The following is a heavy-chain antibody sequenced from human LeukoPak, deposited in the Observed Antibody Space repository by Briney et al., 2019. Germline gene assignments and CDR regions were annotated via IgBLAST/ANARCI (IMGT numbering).Heavy chain of an antibody. CDR2: IKSKTDGGTT. J-gene: IGHJ4*02. V-gene: IGHV3-15*01. CDR1: GFTFSNAW. D-gene: IGHD2-15*01. Sequence: PGGSPRLSCAASGFTFSNAWMSWVRQAPGKGLEWVGRIKSKTDGGTTDYAAPVKGRFTISRDDSKNTLYLQMNSLKTEDTAVYYCTTDFVVVVAATHDYWGQGTLVTVSS. CDR3: TTDFVVVVAATHDY.